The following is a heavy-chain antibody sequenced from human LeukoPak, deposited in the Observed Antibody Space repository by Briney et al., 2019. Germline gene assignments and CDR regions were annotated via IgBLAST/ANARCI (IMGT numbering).Heavy chain of an antibody. V-gene: IGHV1-18*01. CDR3: ASPTETTVDAFDI. D-gene: IGHD4-17*01. J-gene: IGHJ3*02. CDR2: ISAYNGNT. CDR1: GYTFTSHG. Sequence: ASVKVSCKASGYTFTSHGISWVRQAPGQGLEWMGWISAYNGNTNYAQKLQGRVTMTTDTSTSTAYMELRSLRSDDTAVYYCASPTETTVDAFDIWGQGTMVTVSS.